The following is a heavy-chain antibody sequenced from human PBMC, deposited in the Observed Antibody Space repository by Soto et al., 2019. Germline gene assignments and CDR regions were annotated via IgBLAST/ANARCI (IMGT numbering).Heavy chain of an antibody. CDR2: IYPGDSET. V-gene: IGHV5-51*01. CDR1: GYRFTTFS. D-gene: IGHD5-12*01. J-gene: IGHJ5*01. CDR3: ARRVSGRWLQTWFDS. Sequence: PGESLKISCKGSGYRFTTFSIAWVRQMPGKGLEWMGIIYPGDSETRYSPSFQGQVTISADKSINTVYLQWSSLKVSDTAIYYCARRVSGRWLQTWFDSWGQGALVTVSS.